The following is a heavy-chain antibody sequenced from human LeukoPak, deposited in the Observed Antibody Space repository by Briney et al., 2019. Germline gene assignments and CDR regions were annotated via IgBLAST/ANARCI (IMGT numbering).Heavy chain of an antibody. D-gene: IGHD2-15*01. V-gene: IGHV4-59*01. J-gene: IGHJ6*03. Sequence: SETLSLTCSVSGGSLNPYYWSYIRQSPGKGLEWIGNIHYSGRPNYNPSLKSRVTISLDTSKKQFSLKLHSVTAADTAVYFCARTVSSYYYYTDVWGKGTTVTISS. CDR1: GGSLNPYY. CDR3: ARTVSSYYYYTDV. CDR2: IHYSGRP.